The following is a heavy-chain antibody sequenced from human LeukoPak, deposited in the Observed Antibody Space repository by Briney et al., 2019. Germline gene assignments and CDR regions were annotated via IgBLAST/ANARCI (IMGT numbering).Heavy chain of an antibody. D-gene: IGHD5-18*01. J-gene: IGHJ4*02. CDR2: IYPGDSDT. CDR3: ARRHKRGAYSYGVDY. CDR1: GYSFTNYW. V-gene: IGHV5-51*01. Sequence: GESLKISCKGSGYSFTNYWIAWXXXXPXKXXXXXXIIYPGDSDTRYSPSFQGQVTISADKSISTAYLQWNSLKASDTAMYYCARRHKRGAYSYGVDYWGQGTLVTVSS.